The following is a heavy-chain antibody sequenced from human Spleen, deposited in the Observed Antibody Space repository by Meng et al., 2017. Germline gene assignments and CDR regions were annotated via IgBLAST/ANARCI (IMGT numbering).Heavy chain of an antibody. CDR3: ARERGSGSWYHFDY. Sequence: GEFLKILLAASGFTFDDYGMSRARQAPGKGLEWVSGTNWNGGSTGYADSVKGRFTISRDNAKNYLYLQMNSLRTEDTALYYCARERGSGSWYHFDYWGQGTLVTVSS. D-gene: IGHD3-10*01. V-gene: IGHV3-20*03. J-gene: IGHJ4*02. CDR2: TNWNGGST. CDR1: GFTFDDYG.